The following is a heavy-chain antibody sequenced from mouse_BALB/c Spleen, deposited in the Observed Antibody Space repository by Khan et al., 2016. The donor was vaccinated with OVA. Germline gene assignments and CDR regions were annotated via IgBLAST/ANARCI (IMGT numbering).Heavy chain of an antibody. CDR3: ARTIER. J-gene: IGHJ2*01. Sequence: QVQLQQSGAELARPCASVKMSCKVSGYTFTSYTMHWVNQKLGQGLVWIGYIIPSSGYTNYNPNLKNKATLTADKSSSTAYMQLSSLTSEDSAVYYCARTIERWGQGTTLTVSS. D-gene: IGHD1-1*02. V-gene: IGHV1-4*01. CDR1: GYTFTSYT. CDR2: IIPSSGYT.